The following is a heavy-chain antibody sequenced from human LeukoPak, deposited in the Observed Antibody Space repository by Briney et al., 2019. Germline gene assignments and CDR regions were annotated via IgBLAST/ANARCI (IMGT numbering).Heavy chain of an antibody. D-gene: IGHD2-2*02. J-gene: IGHJ5*02. V-gene: IGHV1-69*05. CDR2: IIPIFGTA. CDR3: ARDMGPAAIPNWFDP. Sequence: GSSVKVSCKASGGTFSSNAISWVRQAPGQGLEWMGGIIPIFGTANYAQKFQGRVTITTDESTSTAYMELSSLRSEDTAVYYCARDMGPAAIPNWFDPWGQGTLVTVSS. CDR1: GGTFSSNA.